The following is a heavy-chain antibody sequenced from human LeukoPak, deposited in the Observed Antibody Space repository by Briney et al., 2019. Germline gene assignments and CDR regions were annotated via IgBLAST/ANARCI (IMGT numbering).Heavy chain of an antibody. CDR2: ISAYNGNT. CDR1: GYTFTSYG. Sequence: EASVKVSCKASGYTFTSYGISWVRQAPGQGLEWMGWISAYNGNTNYAQKLQGRVTMTTDTSTSTVYMELSSLRSEDTAVYYCARDGESWADETLYFDYWGQGTLVTVSS. D-gene: IGHD3-10*01. J-gene: IGHJ4*02. V-gene: IGHV1-18*01. CDR3: ARDGESWADETLYFDY.